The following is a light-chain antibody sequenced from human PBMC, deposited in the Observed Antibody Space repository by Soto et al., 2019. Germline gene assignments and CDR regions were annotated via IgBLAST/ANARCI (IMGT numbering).Light chain of an antibody. CDR1: QSISNN. J-gene: IGKJ4*01. V-gene: IGKV1-39*01. CDR3: QQSYTSPLT. CDR2: AAS. Sequence: DIQMTQSPSSLSASVGDRVTVTCRASQSISNNLNWYQKKQGKAPTLLIFAASTLQTGVPSRFSGSGFGTDFTLTISSLQLEDFATYYCQQSYTSPLTFGGGTHVDVK.